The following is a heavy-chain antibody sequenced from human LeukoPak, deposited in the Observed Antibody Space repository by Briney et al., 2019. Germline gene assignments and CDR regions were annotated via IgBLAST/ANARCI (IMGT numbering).Heavy chain of an antibody. Sequence: GGSLRLSCAASGFTFSSYAMSWVRQAPGKGLEWVLALSGSGGSTYYADSVKGRFTISRDNSKNTLYLQMNSLRAEDTAVYYCAKDRYYYDSSGYYSNLDYWGQGTLVTVSS. V-gene: IGHV3-23*01. J-gene: IGHJ4*02. CDR2: LSGSGGST. D-gene: IGHD3-22*01. CDR1: GFTFSSYA. CDR3: AKDRYYYDSSGYYSNLDY.